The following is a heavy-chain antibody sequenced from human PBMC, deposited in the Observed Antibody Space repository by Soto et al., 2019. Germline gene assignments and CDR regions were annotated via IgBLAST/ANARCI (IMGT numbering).Heavy chain of an antibody. Sequence: ASVKVSCKASGYTFATYAVSWVRQAPGQGLEWMGWISAYNGNTINAQKFQGRVTLTTDTSTSTAYMALTSLTSDDTAVYYCARVGGALGDLDYWGQGTLVTVSS. V-gene: IGHV1-18*01. D-gene: IGHD3-16*01. CDR3: ARVGGALGDLDY. CDR1: GYTFATYA. CDR2: ISAYNGNT. J-gene: IGHJ4*02.